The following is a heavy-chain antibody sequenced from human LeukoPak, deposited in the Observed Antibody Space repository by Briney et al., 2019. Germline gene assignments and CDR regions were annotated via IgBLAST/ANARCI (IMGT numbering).Heavy chain of an antibody. V-gene: IGHV4-4*02. CDR2: IYHSGST. J-gene: IGHJ4*02. D-gene: IGHD2-2*01. CDR1: GGSISSSSW. Sequence: PSETLSLTCAVSGGSISSSSWWSWVRQPPGKGLEWIGEIYHSGSTNYNPSLKSRVTMSVDTSKSQFSLKLTSVTAADTGVYYCARSQLLYFFDHWGQGTLVTVSS. CDR3: ARSQLLYFFDH.